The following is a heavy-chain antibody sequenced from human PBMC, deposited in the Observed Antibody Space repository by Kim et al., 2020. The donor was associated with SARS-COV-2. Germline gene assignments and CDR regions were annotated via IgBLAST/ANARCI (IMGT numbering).Heavy chain of an antibody. D-gene: IGHD4-4*01. CDR2: IYSGGST. V-gene: IGHV3-66*02. CDR1: GFTVSSNY. Sequence: GGSLRLSCVVSGFTVSSNYMSWVRQAPGKGLEWVSVIYSGGSTYYADYVKDRFTISRNNSTNTLYFQMNSLRAEETAVYYCARGYSFFDYWGQGTLVTVAS. CDR3: ARGYSFFDY. J-gene: IGHJ4*02.